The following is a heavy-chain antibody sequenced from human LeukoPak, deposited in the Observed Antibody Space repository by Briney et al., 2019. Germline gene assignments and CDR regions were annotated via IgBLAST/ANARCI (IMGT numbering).Heavy chain of an antibody. CDR2: INPNSGGT. CDR1: GYTFTGYY. V-gene: IGHV1-2*02. Sequence: ASVKVSCKASGYTFTGYYMHWVRQAPGQGLEWMGWINPNSGGTNYAQKFQGRVTMTRDTSISTAYMELSRLRSDDTAVYYCARDHMWWAPHPYYYMDVWGKGTTVTISS. J-gene: IGHJ6*03. D-gene: IGHD2-21*01. CDR3: ARDHMWWAPHPYYYMDV.